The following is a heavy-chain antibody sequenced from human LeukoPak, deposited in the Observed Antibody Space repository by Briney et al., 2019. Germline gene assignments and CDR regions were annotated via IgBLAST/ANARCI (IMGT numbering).Heavy chain of an antibody. CDR1: GGTFSSYT. D-gene: IGHD5-18*01. CDR3: ASFGDGDTAIRDYYYYMDV. V-gene: IGHV1-69*02. Sequence: SVKVSCKASGGTFSSYTISWVRQAPGQGLEWMGKIIPILGIANYAQKFQGRVTITADKSTSTAYMELSSLRSEDTAVYYCASFGDGDTAIRDYYYYMDVWGKGTTVTVSS. J-gene: IGHJ6*03. CDR2: IIPILGIA.